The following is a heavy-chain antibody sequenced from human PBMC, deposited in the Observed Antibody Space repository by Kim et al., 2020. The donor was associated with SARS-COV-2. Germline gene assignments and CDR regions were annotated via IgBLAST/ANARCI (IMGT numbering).Heavy chain of an antibody. Sequence: GGSLRLSCAASGFTFSTYDMLWVRQAAGKGLEWVSAIGIVGDTYYPGSVKGRFTASRENAKNSLYLQMNSLRAGDTAVYYFARYGDYGVDVWGRGTTVTVSS. CDR3: ARYGDYGVDV. V-gene: IGHV3-13*01. D-gene: IGHD2-8*01. J-gene: IGHJ6*02. CDR2: IGIVGDT. CDR1: GFTFSTYD.